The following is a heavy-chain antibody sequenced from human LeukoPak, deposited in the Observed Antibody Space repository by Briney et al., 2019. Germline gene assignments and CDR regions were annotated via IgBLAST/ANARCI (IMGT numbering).Heavy chain of an antibody. J-gene: IGHJ4*02. CDR3: AKDLGYSGYDPLDH. CDR1: GFTFNRYW. V-gene: IGHV3-23*01. D-gene: IGHD5-12*01. Sequence: PGGSLRLSCAASGFTFNRYWMHWVRQVPGKGLEWVSVISGSGGRTYYADSVKGRFTISRDNSKNTLYLQMNSLRGEDTAVYYCAKDLGYSGYDPLDHWGQGTLVTVSS. CDR2: ISGSGGRT.